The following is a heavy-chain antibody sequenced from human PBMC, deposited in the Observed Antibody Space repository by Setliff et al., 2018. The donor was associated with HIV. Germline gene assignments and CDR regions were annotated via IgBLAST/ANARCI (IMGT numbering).Heavy chain of an antibody. Sequence: PSETLSLTCTVSGGSISSHYWSWSRQHPGKGLEWIGYIYYTGDTYYNPPLKSRVTMSIDTSKNQFSLKLSSVTAADTAVYYCAKEGNSVDNWLDPWGPGTLVTVSS. CDR3: AKEGNSVDNWLDP. CDR1: GGSISSHY. CDR2: IYYTGDT. D-gene: IGHD1-26*01. J-gene: IGHJ5*02. V-gene: IGHV4-59*06.